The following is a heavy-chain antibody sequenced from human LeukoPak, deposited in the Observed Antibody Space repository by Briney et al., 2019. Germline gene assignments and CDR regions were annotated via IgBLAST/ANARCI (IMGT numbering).Heavy chain of an antibody. CDR2: ISGSGGST. CDR1: GFTFSSYA. D-gene: IGHD6-13*01. Sequence: GGSLRLSCAASGFTFSSYAMSWVRQAPGKGVEWVSAISGSGGSTYYADSVKGRFTISRDNSKNTLYLQMNSLRAEDTAVYYCAKDSSGGSSSWGDYFDYWGQGTLVTVSS. J-gene: IGHJ4*02. CDR3: AKDSSGGSSSWGDYFDY. V-gene: IGHV3-23*01.